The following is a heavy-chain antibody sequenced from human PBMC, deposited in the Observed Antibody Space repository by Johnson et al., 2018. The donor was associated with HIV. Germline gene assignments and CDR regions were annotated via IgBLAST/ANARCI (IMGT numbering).Heavy chain of an antibody. D-gene: IGHD3-22*01. CDR3: AKDRYYDSSGPDAFDI. Sequence: QVQLVESGGGVVQPGRSLRLSCTASGFTFSSYGIHWVRQAPGKGLEWVALIWYDGSNKYYADSAKGRFTISRDNSKNKLYLQMNSLRAEDTAVYYCAKDRYYDSSGPDAFDIWGQGTMVTVSS. V-gene: IGHV3-33*06. CDR2: IWYDGSNK. J-gene: IGHJ3*02. CDR1: GFTFSSYG.